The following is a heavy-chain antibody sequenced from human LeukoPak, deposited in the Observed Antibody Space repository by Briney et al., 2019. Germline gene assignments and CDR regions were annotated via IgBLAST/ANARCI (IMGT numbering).Heavy chain of an antibody. D-gene: IGHD3-22*01. Sequence: PGGSLRLSCAASGFTVSSNYMSWVRQAPGKGLEWVSVIYSGGSTYYADSVKGRFTISRDNSKNTLYLQMNSLRAEDTAVYYCARDPYYYDSSGYYESQRWGQGTLVTVSS. CDR3: ARDPYYYDSSGYYESQR. V-gene: IGHV3-66*01. CDR1: GFTVSSNY. CDR2: IYSGGST. J-gene: IGHJ4*02.